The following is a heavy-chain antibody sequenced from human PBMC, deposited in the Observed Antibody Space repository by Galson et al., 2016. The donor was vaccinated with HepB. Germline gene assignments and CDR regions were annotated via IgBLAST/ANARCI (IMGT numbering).Heavy chain of an antibody. CDR2: IYYNGSS. CDR1: GGSISSYY. D-gene: IGHD2/OR15-2a*01. V-gene: IGHV4-59*01. Sequence: ETLSLTCTVSGGSISSYYWTWIRQPPGKGLEWIGYIYYNGSSTYNPSLKSRVTISVDTSKNHFSLKLSSATAADTAVYYCARADFYVSGGKNYYYYYGMDVWGQGTMVTVSS. J-gene: IGHJ6*02. CDR3: ARADFYVSGGKNYYYYYGMDV.